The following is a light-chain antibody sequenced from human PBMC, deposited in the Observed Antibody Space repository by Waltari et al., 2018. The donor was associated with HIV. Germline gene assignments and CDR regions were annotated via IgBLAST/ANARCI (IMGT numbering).Light chain of an antibody. CDR3: MQSAQFPLT. CDR1: ETLLHSDGKTY. J-gene: IGKJ4*01. Sequence: EIVLTQTPPSLSVTPGQAASISCKSSETLLHSDGKTYFYWYMQKTGQPPQLLMYEVSNRFAGVPDRFSGSGSGTDFTLIMSRVEAEDVGVYYCMQSAQFPLTFGGGTKVEIK. CDR2: EVS. V-gene: IGKV2D-29*01.